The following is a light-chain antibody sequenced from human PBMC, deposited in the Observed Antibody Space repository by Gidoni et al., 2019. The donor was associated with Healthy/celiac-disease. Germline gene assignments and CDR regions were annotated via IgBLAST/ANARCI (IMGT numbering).Light chain of an antibody. J-gene: IGKJ2*01. V-gene: IGKV1-33*01. CDR1: QDISNY. CDR3: QQYENLPRT. Sequence: DIQMTQSPSSLSASVGDRVTITCQASQDISNYLNWYQQKPGKAPKLLIYDASNLETGVPSRFSGSGSGTDFTFTIRSLQPEDIATYYCQQYENLPRTFGQGTKLEIK. CDR2: DAS.